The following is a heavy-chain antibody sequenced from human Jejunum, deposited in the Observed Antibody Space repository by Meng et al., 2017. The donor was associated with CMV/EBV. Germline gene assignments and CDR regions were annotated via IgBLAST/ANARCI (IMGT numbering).Heavy chain of an antibody. D-gene: IGHD1-14*01. CDR2: IHSKGGRI. J-gene: IGHJ4*02. CDR3: TEDASPGGADY. Sequence: DQAGHWVRQVPGKGLKWVSGIHSKGGRISYADSVKGRFTITRANAKNSLYLQRNYLGAEDTALYYCTEDASPGGADYWGQGTLVTVSS. CDR1: DQA. V-gene: IGHV3-9*01.